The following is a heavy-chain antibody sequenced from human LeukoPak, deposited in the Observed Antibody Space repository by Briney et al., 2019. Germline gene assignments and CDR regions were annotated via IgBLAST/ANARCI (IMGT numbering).Heavy chain of an antibody. J-gene: IGHJ4*02. D-gene: IGHD3-3*01. V-gene: IGHV3-74*01. CDR2: INSDGSST. Sequence: PGGSLRLSCAASEFTFSSYWMHWVRQAPGKGLVWVSRINSDGSSTTYADSVKGRFTISRDNAKNTLYLQMNSLRAEDTAVYYCARVEPIRLLVDYWGQGTLVTVSS. CDR3: ARVEPIRLLVDY. CDR1: EFTFSSYW.